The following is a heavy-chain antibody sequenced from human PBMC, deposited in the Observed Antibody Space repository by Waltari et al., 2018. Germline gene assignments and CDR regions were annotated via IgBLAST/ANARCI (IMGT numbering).Heavy chain of an antibody. CDR1: GFTFSNYA. CDR3: AKSFSVVVVPYFDY. Sequence: QVQLVESGGGVVQPGRSLKLSCAASGFTFSNYAVHWVRQAPGKGLEWVAVISHDGSNKNYVDSVKGRFTVSRDNSKNTLYLQINSLRAEDTAVYYCAKSFSVVVVPYFDYWGQGTLVTVSS. J-gene: IGHJ4*02. D-gene: IGHD3-22*01. CDR2: ISHDGSNK. V-gene: IGHV3-30*18.